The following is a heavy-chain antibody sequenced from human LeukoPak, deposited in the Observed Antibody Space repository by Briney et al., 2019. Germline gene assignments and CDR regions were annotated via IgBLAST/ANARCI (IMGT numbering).Heavy chain of an antibody. CDR2: INPNSGGT. V-gene: IGHV1-2*02. J-gene: IGHJ5*02. Sequence: ASVKVSCKASRYTFTGYYMHWVRQAPGQGLEWMGWINPNSGGTNYAQKFQGRVTMTRDTSISTAYMELSRLRSDDTAVYYCARPLKLLYTNWFDPWGQGTLVTVSS. CDR1: RYTFTGYY. D-gene: IGHD2-15*01. CDR3: ARPLKLLYTNWFDP.